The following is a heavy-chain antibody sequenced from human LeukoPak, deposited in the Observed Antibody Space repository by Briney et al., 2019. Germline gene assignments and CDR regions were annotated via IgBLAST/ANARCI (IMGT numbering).Heavy chain of an antibody. D-gene: IGHD6-13*01. CDR3: ARSFPRIAAAGTRGMSFWFDP. V-gene: IGHV1-69*04. Sequence: GASVKVSCKASGGTFSSYAISWVRQAPGQGLEWMGRIIPILGIANYAQKFQGRVTITADKSTSTAYMELGSLRSEDTAVYYCARSFPRIAAAGTRGMSFWFDPWGQGTLVTVSS. CDR1: GGTFSSYA. J-gene: IGHJ5*02. CDR2: IIPILGIA.